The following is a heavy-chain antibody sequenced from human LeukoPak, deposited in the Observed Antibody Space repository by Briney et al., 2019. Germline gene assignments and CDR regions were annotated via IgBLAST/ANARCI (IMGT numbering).Heavy chain of an antibody. Sequence: PGGSLRLSCAASGFTFSSYSMNWVRQAPGKGLEWVSSISSSGSYIYYADSVKGRFTISRDNAKNSLYLQMNSLRAEDTAVYYCARGYCSGGSCFFDYWGQGTLVTVSS. J-gene: IGHJ4*02. D-gene: IGHD2-15*01. V-gene: IGHV3-21*01. CDR3: ARGYCSGGSCFFDY. CDR1: GFTFSSYS. CDR2: ISSSGSYI.